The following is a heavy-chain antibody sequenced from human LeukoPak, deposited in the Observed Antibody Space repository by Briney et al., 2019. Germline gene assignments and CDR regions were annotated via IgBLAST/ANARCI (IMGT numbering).Heavy chain of an antibody. CDR3: ARGRRDGYNLGY. V-gene: IGHV3-53*01. J-gene: IGHJ4*02. CDR2: IYSGGTT. D-gene: IGHD5-24*01. CDR1: GFNVTTNY. Sequence: QPGGSLRLSCAASGFNVTTNYMSWVRQAPGKGLEWVSVIYSGGTTYYADSVKGRFTISRDISKNTLSLQMNSLRAEDTAVYYCARGRRDGYNLGYWGQRTLVAVSS.